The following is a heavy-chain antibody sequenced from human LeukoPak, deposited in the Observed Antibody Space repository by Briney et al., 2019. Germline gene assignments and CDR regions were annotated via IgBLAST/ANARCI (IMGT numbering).Heavy chain of an antibody. CDR3: ARGPYSYDSSGAFDI. CDR2: SYYSGST. CDR1: GGSISSNNYF. J-gene: IGHJ3*02. Sequence: KSSETLSLTCTVSGGSISSNNYFWGWIRQPPGKGLEWIGSSYYSGSTYYNPSLKSRVTISVDTSKNQFSLRLRSVTATDTAVYYCARGPYSYDSSGAFDIWGQGTMVTVSS. V-gene: IGHV4-39*01. D-gene: IGHD3-22*01.